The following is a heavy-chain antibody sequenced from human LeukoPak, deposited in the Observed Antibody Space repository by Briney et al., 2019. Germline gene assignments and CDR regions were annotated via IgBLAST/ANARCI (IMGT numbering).Heavy chain of an antibody. V-gene: IGHV3-48*04. D-gene: IGHD6-19*01. CDR3: AGEGSGWYDNY. CDR1: GFTFSSYS. J-gene: IGHJ4*02. CDR2: INNNSSII. Sequence: GGSLRLSCAASGFTFSSYSMNWVRQAPGKGLEWVSYINNNSSIIYYADSVKGRFTISRDNAKNSLYLQMHSLRSEDTAVYYCAGEGSGWYDNYWGQGTLVTVSS.